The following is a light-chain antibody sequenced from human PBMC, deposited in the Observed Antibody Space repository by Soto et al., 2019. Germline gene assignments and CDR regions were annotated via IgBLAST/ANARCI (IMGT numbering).Light chain of an antibody. CDR3: SSYTSSTSAV. CDR1: SSDVGRYNF. V-gene: IGLV2-14*01. Sequence: QSALTQPASVSGSPGQSITISCTGTSSDVGRYNFVSWYQQYPGKAPKLMIYEVSNRPSGVSNRFSGSKSGNTASLTISGLQAEDEADYHCSSYTSSTSAVFGGGTKVTVL. J-gene: IGLJ3*02. CDR2: EVS.